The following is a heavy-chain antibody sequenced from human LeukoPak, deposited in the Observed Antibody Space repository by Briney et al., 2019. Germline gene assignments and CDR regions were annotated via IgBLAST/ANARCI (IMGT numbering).Heavy chain of an antibody. D-gene: IGHD3-22*01. CDR3: ATVPLRNYYDSSPFDY. CDR2: FDPEDGET. Sequence: ASVKVSCKVSGYTLTELSMHWVRQAPGKGLEWMGGFDPEDGETIYAQKFQGRVTMTEDTSTDTAYMELSSLRSEDTAVYYCATVPLRNYYDSSPFDYWGQGTLVTVSS. J-gene: IGHJ4*02. V-gene: IGHV1-24*01. CDR1: GYTLTELS.